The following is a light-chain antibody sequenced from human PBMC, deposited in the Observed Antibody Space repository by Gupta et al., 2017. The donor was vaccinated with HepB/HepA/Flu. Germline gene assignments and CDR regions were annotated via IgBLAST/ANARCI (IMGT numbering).Light chain of an antibody. Sequence: DIQMTQSPSTLSALVGDRVTITCRASQSISSWLAWYQQKPGKAPKLLIYKASSLESGVPSRFSGSGSGTEFTITISSLQPDDFTTYYCQKYNSYWTFGQGTKVEIK. CDR1: QSISSW. V-gene: IGKV1-5*03. CDR3: QKYNSYWT. J-gene: IGKJ1*01. CDR2: KAS.